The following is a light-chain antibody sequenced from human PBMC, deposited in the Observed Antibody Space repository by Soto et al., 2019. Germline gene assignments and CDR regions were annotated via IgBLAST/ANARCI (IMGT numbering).Light chain of an antibody. CDR3: KKRKMWPIT. CDR2: DAY. Sequence: EVVLIQSPVTLSLSPVERATLSCRASQSFRGLLAGYQQKPGQAPRLLIYDAYNRAPGIPPRFSGSGSGTDFTLTISSLEPEDLEVYYCKKRKMWPITFGQGTRLEIK. V-gene: IGKV3-11*01. J-gene: IGKJ5*01. CDR1: QSFRGL.